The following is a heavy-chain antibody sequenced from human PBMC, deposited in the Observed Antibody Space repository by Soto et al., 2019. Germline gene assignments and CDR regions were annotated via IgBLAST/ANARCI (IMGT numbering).Heavy chain of an antibody. J-gene: IGHJ6*02. Sequence: SETLSLTCTVSGGSISSFYWSWIRQPAGKGLEWIGRIYTSGSTNYNPSLKSRVTMSLDTSKNQVSLKLSSVTAADTDVYFCAGDQGYYYSGMDIWGQGTTVT. CDR1: GGSISSFY. V-gene: IGHV4-4*07. CDR3: AGDQGYYYSGMDI. CDR2: IYTSGST.